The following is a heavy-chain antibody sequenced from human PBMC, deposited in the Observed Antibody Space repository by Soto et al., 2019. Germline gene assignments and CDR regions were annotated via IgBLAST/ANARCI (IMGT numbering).Heavy chain of an antibody. CDR3: ARDRPYSSRPLHYYYYGMDV. V-gene: IGHV1-18*01. J-gene: IGHJ6*02. D-gene: IGHD6-19*01. Sequence: QVQLVQSGAEVKKPGASVKVSCKASGYTFTSYGISWVRQAPGQGLEWMGWISAYNGNTNYAQKLQGSVTMTNDTSTSTSYMELRSLRSDDTAVYYCARDRPYSSRPLHYYYYGMDVWGQGTTVTVSS. CDR2: ISAYNGNT. CDR1: GYTFTSYG.